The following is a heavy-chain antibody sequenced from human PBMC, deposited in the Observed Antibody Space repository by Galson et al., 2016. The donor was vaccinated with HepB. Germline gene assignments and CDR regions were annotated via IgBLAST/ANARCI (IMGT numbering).Heavy chain of an antibody. CDR3: ARADTYCSGGGCYSSRFGP. Sequence: SCKASGGALRNYAIDWVRQAPGQGLEWMGGIIPSFGTANYAQKFQGRLTITADKSTSTAYMDLSSLRSEDTAVYYCARADTYCSGGGCYSSRFGPWGQGTLVTVSS. V-gene: IGHV1-69*06. J-gene: IGHJ5*02. CDR1: GGALRNYA. CDR2: IIPSFGTA. D-gene: IGHD2-15*01.